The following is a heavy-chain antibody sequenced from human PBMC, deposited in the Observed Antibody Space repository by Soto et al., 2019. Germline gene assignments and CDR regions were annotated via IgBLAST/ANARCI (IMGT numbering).Heavy chain of an antibody. CDR2: IWYDGSNK. CDR3: ARDEGFMTARSFVFDY. V-gene: IGHV3-33*01. J-gene: IGHJ4*02. Sequence: QVQLVESGGGVVQPGRSLRLSCAASGFTFSSYGMHWVRQAPGKGLEWVAVIWYDGSNKYYADSVKGRFTISRDNSKNTLYLQMNSLRAEDTAVYYCARDEGFMTARSFVFDYWGQGTLVTVSS. CDR1: GFTFSSYG. D-gene: IGHD2-21*02.